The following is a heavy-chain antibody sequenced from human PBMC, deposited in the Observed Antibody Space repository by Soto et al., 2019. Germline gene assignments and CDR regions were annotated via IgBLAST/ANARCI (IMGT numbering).Heavy chain of an antibody. CDR2: ISSSGSTI. CDR1: GFTFSDYY. CDR3: ARWASGGLELRNRDSILFDY. V-gene: IGHV3-11*01. Sequence: GGSLRLSCAASGFTFSDYYMSWIRQAPGKGLEWVSYISSSGSTIYYADSVKGRFTISRDNAKNSLYLQMNSLRAEDTAVYYCARWASGGLELRNRDSILFDYWGQGTLVTVSS. D-gene: IGHD1-7*01. J-gene: IGHJ4*02.